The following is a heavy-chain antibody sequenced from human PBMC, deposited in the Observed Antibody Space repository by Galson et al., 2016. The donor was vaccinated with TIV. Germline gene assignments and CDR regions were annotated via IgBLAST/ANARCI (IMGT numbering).Heavy chain of an antibody. D-gene: IGHD4-17*01. CDR3: ARGGSTVTRPFDY. J-gene: IGHJ4*02. CDR1: GGSFSSYS. Sequence: SVKVSCKASGGSFSSYSFNWVRQAPGQGLEWMGRFIPMLRLTNYAERFQGRVTITADASTSTAYMELSSLRFDDTAVYYCARGGSTVTRPFDYWGQGTLVTVSS. V-gene: IGHV1-69*02. CDR2: FIPMLRLT.